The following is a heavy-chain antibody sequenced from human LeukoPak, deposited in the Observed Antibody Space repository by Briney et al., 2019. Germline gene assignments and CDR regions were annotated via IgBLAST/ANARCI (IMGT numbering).Heavy chain of an antibody. J-gene: IGHJ3*02. V-gene: IGHV4-59*01. CDR3: AREGSGGSCYSIAGVCPFDI. CDR1: GGSISSYH. D-gene: IGHD2-15*01. Sequence: SETLSLTCTVSGGSISSYHWSWIRQPPGKGLEWIGYIYYSGSTNYNPSLKSRVTISVDTSKNQFSLKLSSVTAADTAVYYCAREGSGGSCYSIAGVCPFDIWGQGTMVTVSS. CDR2: IYYSGST.